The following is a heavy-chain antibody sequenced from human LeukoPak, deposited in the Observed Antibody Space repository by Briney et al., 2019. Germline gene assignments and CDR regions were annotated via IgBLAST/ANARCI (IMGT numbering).Heavy chain of an antibody. D-gene: IGHD6-19*01. CDR3: ARDSSGWYVVD. CDR2: ISSSSSYI. CDR1: GFTFSSYS. V-gene: IGHV3-21*01. J-gene: IGHJ4*02. Sequence: GGSLRLSCAASGFTFSSYSMNWVRQAPGKGLEWVSSISSSSSYIYYADSVKGRFTISRDNAKNSLYLQMNSLRAEDTAVYYCARDSSGWYVVDWGQGTLVTVSS.